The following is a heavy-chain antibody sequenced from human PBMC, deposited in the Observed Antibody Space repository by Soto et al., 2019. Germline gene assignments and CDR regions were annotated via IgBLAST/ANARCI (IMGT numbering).Heavy chain of an antibody. CDR3: TTDQTVYGDYTVRYYSYGMDD. J-gene: IGHJ6*02. V-gene: IGHV3-15*07. Sequence: GGSLRLSCAASGFTFSNAWMNWVRQAPGKWLEWVGRIKSKTDGGKTKYAAPVKGRFTISREDSKNTVYLEMNSLKTEDTAVYYCTTDQTVYGDYTVRYYSYGMDDWGQGTTVTVSS. CDR1: GFTFSNAW. CDR2: IKSKTDGGKT. D-gene: IGHD4-17*01.